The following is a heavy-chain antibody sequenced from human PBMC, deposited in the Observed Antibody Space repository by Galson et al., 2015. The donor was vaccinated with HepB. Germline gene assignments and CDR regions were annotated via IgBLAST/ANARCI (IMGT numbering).Heavy chain of an antibody. Sequence: SLRLSCAASGFTFSNYAMGWIRQAPGKGLEWVSIITARGDSAYYADSVKGLFTVSRDNSKNTLYLQMNSLRAEDTAVYYCAKDGRRSDYWGQGTPVTVSS. CDR2: ITARGDSA. CDR3: AKDGRRSDY. V-gene: IGHV3-23*01. J-gene: IGHJ4*02. CDR1: GFTFSNYA.